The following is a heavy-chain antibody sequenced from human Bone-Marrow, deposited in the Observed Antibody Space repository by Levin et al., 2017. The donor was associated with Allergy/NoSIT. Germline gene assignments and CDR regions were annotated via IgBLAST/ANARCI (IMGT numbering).Heavy chain of an antibody. V-gene: IGHV5-51*01. CDR1: GYTFTYYW. Sequence: GGSLRLSCKASGYTFTYYWIAWVRQMPGKGLEWMGITYPGDSDTRYSPSFEGQVTISADTSIDTAYLEWSSLKASDTATYYCAKVKSSGWPEAFDIWGPGTTVIVS. J-gene: IGHJ3*02. D-gene: IGHD6-19*01. CDR3: AKVKSSGWPEAFDI. CDR2: TYPGDSDT.